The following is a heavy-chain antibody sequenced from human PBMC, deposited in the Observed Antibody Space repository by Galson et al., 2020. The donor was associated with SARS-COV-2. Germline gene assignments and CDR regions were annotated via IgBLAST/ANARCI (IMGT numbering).Heavy chain of an antibody. CDR3: ARPPPAGGSSLDY. Sequence: TGGSMRLYCAASGFTLSSHSIAWVRQAPGQGLEWVSIISGHGATYYADSVEGRFTISRDNSKNTLYLQMNSLRVEDTAVYYCARPPPAGGSSLDYWGQGTLVTVSS. J-gene: IGHJ4*02. CDR1: GFTLSSHS. D-gene: IGHD3-10*01. CDR2: ISGHGAT. V-gene: IGHV3-66*04.